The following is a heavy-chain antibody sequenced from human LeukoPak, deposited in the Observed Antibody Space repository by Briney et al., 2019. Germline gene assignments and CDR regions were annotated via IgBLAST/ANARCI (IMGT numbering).Heavy chain of an antibody. Sequence: PSETLSLTCTVSGGSISSYYWSWIRQPPGKGLEWIGYIYYSGSTNYNPSLKSRVTISVDTSKNQFSLKLSSVTAADTAVYYCARARGYSYGGRGYFDYWGQGTLVTVSS. CDR1: GGSISSYY. CDR2: IYYSGST. J-gene: IGHJ4*02. D-gene: IGHD5-18*01. V-gene: IGHV4-59*12. CDR3: ARARGYSYGGRGYFDY.